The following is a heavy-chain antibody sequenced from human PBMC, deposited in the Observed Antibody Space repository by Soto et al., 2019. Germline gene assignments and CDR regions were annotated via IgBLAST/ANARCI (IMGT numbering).Heavy chain of an antibody. D-gene: IGHD6-13*01. J-gene: IGHJ4*02. Sequence: QVQLVESGGGVVQPGRSLRLSCAASGFTLSSYGMHWVRQARGKGLEWVAVIWYDGSIEYYADSVKGRLTISRDNSKNTLYLQMNSLRAEDTAVYYCARDKTIPAAGPFDYWGQGTLVTVSS. V-gene: IGHV3-33*01. CDR2: IWYDGSIE. CDR3: ARDKTIPAAGPFDY. CDR1: GFTLSSYG.